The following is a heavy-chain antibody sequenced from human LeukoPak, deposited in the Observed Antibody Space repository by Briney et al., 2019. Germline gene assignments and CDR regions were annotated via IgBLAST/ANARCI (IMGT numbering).Heavy chain of an antibody. D-gene: IGHD5-12*01. V-gene: IGHV3-21*01. J-gene: IGHJ4*02. Sequence: PGGSLRLSCVAYGFNFSSYSMNWIRQAPGKGLNWVSSISGSLTHISCADSLNGRFTVSRDNAKNSLYLQMNTLRAEDTAVYYCARDPPGSGSLLHFEYWCQGTVFTVSS. CDR2: ISGSLTHI. CDR3: ARDPPGSGSLLHFEY. CDR1: GFNFSSYS.